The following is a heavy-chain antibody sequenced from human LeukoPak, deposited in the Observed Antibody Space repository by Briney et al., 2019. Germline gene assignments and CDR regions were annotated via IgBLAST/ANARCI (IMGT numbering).Heavy chain of an antibody. D-gene: IGHD3-10*01. CDR1: GYTFTSYY. V-gene: IGHV1-46*01. Sequence: ASVKVSCKASGYTFTSYYMHWVRQAPGQGLEWMGIINPSTGRTNYAQKFQGRVTMTRDMSTSTVYMELSSLRSEDTAVYYCARLGGAVGSGNAGFDIWGQGTMVTVSS. J-gene: IGHJ3*02. CDR3: ARLGGAVGSGNAGFDI. CDR2: INPSTGRT.